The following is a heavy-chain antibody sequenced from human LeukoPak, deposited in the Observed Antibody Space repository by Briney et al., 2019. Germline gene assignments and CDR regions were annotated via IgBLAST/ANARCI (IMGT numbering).Heavy chain of an antibody. V-gene: IGHV1-2*02. CDR2: INPNSGGS. CDR3: VLSTTGCYFNLDY. D-gene: IGHD2-2*01. Sequence: GASVKVSCKASGYTFTGDYMHWVRQGPGQGLEWMGWINPNSGGSNYAQKFQGRVTMTRDTSINTAYMELSRLTSDDTAVYYCVLSTTGCYFNLDYWGQGTLVTVSS. J-gene: IGHJ4*02. CDR1: GYTFTGDY.